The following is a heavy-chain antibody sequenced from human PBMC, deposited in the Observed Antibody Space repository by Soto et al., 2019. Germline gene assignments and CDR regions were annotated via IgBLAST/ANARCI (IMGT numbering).Heavy chain of an antibody. CDR3: ARGPEWLDP. Sequence: ASVKVSCKASGYTFTSYEINWVRQASGQGLEWMGWMNPNSGNTGYAQQFQGRVTMTRNTSINTAYMELSSLRSEDTAVYYCARGPEWLDPWGQGTLVTVSS. V-gene: IGHV1-8*01. CDR2: MNPNSGNT. CDR1: GYTFTSYE. J-gene: IGHJ5*02.